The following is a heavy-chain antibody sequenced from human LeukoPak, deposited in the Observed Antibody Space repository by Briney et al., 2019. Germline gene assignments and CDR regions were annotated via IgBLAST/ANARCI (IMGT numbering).Heavy chain of an antibody. J-gene: IGHJ6*02. Sequence: SETLSLTCTVSGGSMTNYYWSWIRQPPGKGLEWIGCIYYSGSTNYNPSLKSRVTISVDTSKNQFSLKLTSMTAADTAVYYCARDVGYSSGYDYYYYGMDVWGQGTTVTVSS. CDR1: GGSMTNYY. CDR3: ARDVGYSSGYDYYYYGMDV. D-gene: IGHD5-18*01. V-gene: IGHV4-59*01. CDR2: IYYSGST.